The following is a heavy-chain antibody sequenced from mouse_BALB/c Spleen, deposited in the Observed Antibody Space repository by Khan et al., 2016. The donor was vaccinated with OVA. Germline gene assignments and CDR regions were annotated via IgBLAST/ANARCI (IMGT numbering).Heavy chain of an antibody. CDR1: GYTFTSYT. Sequence: XLXQSGAELARPGASVKMSCKASGYTFTSYTMHWVKQRPGQGLEWIGYINPSSGYTNYNQKFKDKATLTADKSSSTAYMQLSSLTSEDSAVYYCARGGYYGNTWFAYWGQGTLVTVSA. D-gene: IGHD2-1*01. J-gene: IGHJ3*01. V-gene: IGHV1-4*01. CDR2: INPSSGYT. CDR3: ARGGYYGNTWFAY.